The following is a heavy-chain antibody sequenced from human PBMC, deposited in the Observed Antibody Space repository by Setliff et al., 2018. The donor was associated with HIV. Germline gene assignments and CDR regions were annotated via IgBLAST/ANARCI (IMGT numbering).Heavy chain of an antibody. Sequence: GGSLRLSCAASRFTFSDYEMNWVRQAPGKGLEWVSFISSSGSTIYYADSVKGRFTISRDNTKNSPHLQMDSLRADDTAVYYCAKVGANCGHDCFPFYMDVWGKGTTVTVSS. CDR1: RFTFSDYE. V-gene: IGHV3-48*03. CDR3: AKVGANCGHDCFPFYMDV. D-gene: IGHD2-21*01. CDR2: ISSSGSTI. J-gene: IGHJ6*03.